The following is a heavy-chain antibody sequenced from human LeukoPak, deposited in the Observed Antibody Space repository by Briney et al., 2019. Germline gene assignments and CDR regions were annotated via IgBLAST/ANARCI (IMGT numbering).Heavy chain of an antibody. Sequence: VASVKVSCKASGYTFTSYYMHWVRQAPGQGLEWMGRINPNSGGTNYAQKFQGRVTMTRDTSISTAYMELSRLRSDDTAVYYCARDLRQWLVLPGYWGQGTLVTVSS. V-gene: IGHV1-2*06. CDR2: INPNSGGT. D-gene: IGHD6-19*01. CDR1: GYTFTSYY. J-gene: IGHJ4*02. CDR3: ARDLRQWLVLPGY.